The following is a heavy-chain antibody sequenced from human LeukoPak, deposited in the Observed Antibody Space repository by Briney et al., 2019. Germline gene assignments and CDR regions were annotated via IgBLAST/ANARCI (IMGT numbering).Heavy chain of an antibody. CDR2: VHTSGAR. J-gene: IGHJ4*02. D-gene: IGHD1-7*01. CDR3: AREDWDYARHYLDY. Sequence: SETLSLTCSVSGDPINGGNYFWTWIRQPAGKGLEWIGRVHTSGARDFNPSLESRVLISADISKNQFSLKLRSVTAADTAIYYCAREDWDYARHYLDYWGQGILVTVFS. V-gene: IGHV4-61*02. CDR1: GDPINGGNYF.